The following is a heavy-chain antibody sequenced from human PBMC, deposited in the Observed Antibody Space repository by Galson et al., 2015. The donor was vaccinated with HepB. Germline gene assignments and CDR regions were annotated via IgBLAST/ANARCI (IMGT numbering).Heavy chain of an antibody. CDR2: IIPILGIA. CDR1: GGTFSSYA. J-gene: IGHJ6*03. V-gene: IGHV1-69*04. CDR3: ARVSRAVVAATRVYGYYYMDV. Sequence: SVKVSCKASGGTFSSYAISWVRQAPGQGLEWMGRIIPILGIANYAQKSQGRVTITADKSTSTAYMELSSLRSEDTAVYYCARVSRAVVAATRVYGYYYMDVWGKGTTVTVSS. D-gene: IGHD2-15*01.